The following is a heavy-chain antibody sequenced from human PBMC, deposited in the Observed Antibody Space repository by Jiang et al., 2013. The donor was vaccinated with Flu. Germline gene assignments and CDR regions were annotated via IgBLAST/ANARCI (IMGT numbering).Heavy chain of an antibody. V-gene: IGHV4-59*13. CDR2: IYSNGNT. CDR1: GGSISSYY. Sequence: SLTCAVSGGSISSYYWSWIRQPPGKGLEWIGYIYSNGNTNYNPSLKSRLTISVDTSKNQFSLKLNSVTAADTAVYYCARARRSSGPFDYWGQGTLVTVSS. CDR3: ARARRSSGPFDY. J-gene: IGHJ4*02. D-gene: IGHD3-22*01.